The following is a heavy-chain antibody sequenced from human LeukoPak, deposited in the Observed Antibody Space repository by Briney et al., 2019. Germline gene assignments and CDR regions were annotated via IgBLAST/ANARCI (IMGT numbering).Heavy chain of an antibody. CDR1: GFTFSSYG. Sequence: GGSLRPSCAASGFTFSSYGMHWVRQAPGKGLEWVAVISYDGSNKYYADSVKGRFTISRDNAKNSLYLQMNSLRAEDTAVYYCARVYSNSWYSGYLYMDVWGKGTTVTVSS. D-gene: IGHD6-13*01. CDR3: ARVYSNSWYSGYLYMDV. CDR2: ISYDGSNK. V-gene: IGHV3-30*03. J-gene: IGHJ6*03.